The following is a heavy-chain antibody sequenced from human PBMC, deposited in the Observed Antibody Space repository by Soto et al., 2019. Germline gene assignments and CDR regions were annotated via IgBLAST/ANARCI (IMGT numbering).Heavy chain of an antibody. CDR1: GGSISSSSYY. V-gene: IGHV4-39*01. J-gene: IGHJ3*02. CDR3: ARQGITMIVVVPSDAFDI. D-gene: IGHD3-22*01. CDR2: IYYSGST. Sequence: PSEALSLTCTVSGGSISSSSYYSGWIRQPPGKGLEWIGSIYYSGSTYYNPSLKSRITISVDTSKNQFSLKLSSVTAADTAVYYCARQGITMIVVVPSDAFDIWGQGTMVTVSS.